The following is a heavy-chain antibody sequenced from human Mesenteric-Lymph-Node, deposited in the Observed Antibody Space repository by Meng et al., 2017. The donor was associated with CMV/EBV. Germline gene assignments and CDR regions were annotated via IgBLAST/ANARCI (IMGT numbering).Heavy chain of an antibody. J-gene: IGHJ4*02. CDR3: ARRGNYDSDYSEY. CDR1: GDSISNSTYY. V-gene: IGHV4-39*01. Sequence: LKDSGPGLVKPSETLSLSCIVSGDSISNSTYYWTWIRQPPGKGLEWIGSVHHSGTTYYNPSLKGRLTISVDTSANLFSLRLTTVTAADTATYYCARRGNYDSDYSEYWGQGTLVTVSS. CDR2: VHHSGTT. D-gene: IGHD3-22*01.